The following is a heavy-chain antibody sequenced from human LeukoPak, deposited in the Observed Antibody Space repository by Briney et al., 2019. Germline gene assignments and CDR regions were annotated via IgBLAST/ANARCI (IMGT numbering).Heavy chain of an antibody. J-gene: IGHJ4*02. CDR1: GGSISGGGYY. CDR2: VYYTGSA. V-gene: IGHV4-31*03. Sequence: PSETLSLTCTVSGGSISGGGYYWSWIRQHPGKGLEWIGYVYYTGSAYYNPSLKSRVTISVETSNNQFSLNLNSVTAADTAVYYCARGRYCSGGSCYPDYWGQGTLVTVSS. D-gene: IGHD2-15*01. CDR3: ARGRYCSGGSCYPDY.